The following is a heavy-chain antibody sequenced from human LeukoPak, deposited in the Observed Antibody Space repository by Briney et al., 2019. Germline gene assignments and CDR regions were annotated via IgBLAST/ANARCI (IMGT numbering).Heavy chain of an antibody. CDR2: LYSGGST. Sequence: GGSLRLSCAASGFTFSNYAMSWVRQAPGKGLEWVSVLYSGGSTYYADSVKGRFTISRDNSKNTLYLQINNPRVEDTAVYYCAKRYYDFPLDYWGQGTLVTVSS. CDR1: GFTFSNYA. V-gene: IGHV3-23*03. J-gene: IGHJ4*02. D-gene: IGHD3-3*01. CDR3: AKRYYDFPLDY.